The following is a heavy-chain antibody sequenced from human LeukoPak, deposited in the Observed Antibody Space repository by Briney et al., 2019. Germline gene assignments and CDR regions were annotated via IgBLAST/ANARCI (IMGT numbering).Heavy chain of an antibody. Sequence: ASVKVSCKASGYTFSGYYMHWVRQAPGQGLEWMGWINPNSGDRNNARKFQGRVTMTSNTSISTAYMELSRLRSDDTAVYYCARAVAEVVNWFDPWGQGTLVTVSS. CDR3: ARAVAEVVNWFDP. J-gene: IGHJ5*02. D-gene: IGHD6-13*01. CDR2: INPNSGDR. V-gene: IGHV1-2*02. CDR1: GYTFSGYY.